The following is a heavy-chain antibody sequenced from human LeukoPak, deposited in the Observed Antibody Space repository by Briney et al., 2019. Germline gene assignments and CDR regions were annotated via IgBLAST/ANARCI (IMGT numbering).Heavy chain of an antibody. CDR1: GFTFSSYA. CDR3: ARDLDSPDSYCGGDCYSMSGWYFDY. Sequence: QPGRSLRLSCAASGFTFSSYAMHWVRQAPGKGLEWVAVISYDGSNKYYADSVKGRFTISRDNAKNSLYLQMNSLRAEDTALYYCARDLDSPDSYCGGDCYSMSGWYFDYWGQGTLVTVSS. CDR2: ISYDGSNK. V-gene: IGHV3-30*04. D-gene: IGHD2-21*02. J-gene: IGHJ4*02.